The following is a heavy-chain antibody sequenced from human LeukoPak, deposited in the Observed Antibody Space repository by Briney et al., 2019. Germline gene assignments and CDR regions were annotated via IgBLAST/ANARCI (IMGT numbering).Heavy chain of an antibody. CDR3: ARDYYWSTAWFDP. CDR1: GGTFSSYT. Sequence: ASVKVSCKASGGTFSSYTISWVRQAPGQGLEWMGRIIPILGIANYAQKFQGRVTITADKSTSPAYMELSSLRSEDTAVYYCARDYYWSTAWFDPWGQGTLVTVSS. V-gene: IGHV1-69*04. D-gene: IGHD3-22*01. J-gene: IGHJ5*02. CDR2: IIPILGIA.